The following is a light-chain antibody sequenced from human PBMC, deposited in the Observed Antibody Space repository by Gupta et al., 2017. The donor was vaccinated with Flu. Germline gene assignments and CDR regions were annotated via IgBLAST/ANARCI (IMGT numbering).Light chain of an antibody. V-gene: IGLV2-8*01. Sequence: QSALTQPHSASGSPGQSVTISCTGTSSDVGGYNYVSWYQQHPGKAPKLMMYEVSKRPSGVPDRFSGSKSGNTASLNXSXLQEEDXADYYGSSDAGSKNLVFGGGTKLTV. CDR1: SSDVGGYNY. CDR2: EVS. CDR3: SSDAGSKNLV. J-gene: IGLJ2*01.